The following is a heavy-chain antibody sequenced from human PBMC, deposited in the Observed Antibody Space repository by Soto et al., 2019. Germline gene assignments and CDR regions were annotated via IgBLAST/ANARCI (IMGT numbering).Heavy chain of an antibody. Sequence: ASVKVSCKASGYTFITYGVSWVRQAPGQGLDWLGWISTYNGNTRYAERLQGRVTMTTDTTTNTAYMELRNLRSDDTAVYYCARGSEYGEEPNYLFDPWGQGTLVTVSS. CDR2: ISTYNGNT. CDR3: ARGSEYGEEPNYLFDP. J-gene: IGHJ5*02. D-gene: IGHD4-17*01. CDR1: GYTFITYG. V-gene: IGHV1-18*01.